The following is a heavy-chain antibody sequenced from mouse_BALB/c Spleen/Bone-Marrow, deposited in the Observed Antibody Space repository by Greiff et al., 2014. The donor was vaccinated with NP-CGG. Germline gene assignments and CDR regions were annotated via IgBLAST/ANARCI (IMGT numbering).Heavy chain of an antibody. J-gene: IGHJ1*01. CDR2: INNNGGCT. CDR3: ARVCGWYFDV. V-gene: IGHV5-6-3*01. Sequence: EVQLVESGGGLVQPGGSLKLSCVASGFTFSSYGMSWVRQTPDKRLELVATINNNGGCTYYPDSVKGQFTISRDNAKNTLYLQMSSMKSEDTAKYYCARVCGWYFDVWGAGTTVTVSS. CDR1: GFTFSSYG.